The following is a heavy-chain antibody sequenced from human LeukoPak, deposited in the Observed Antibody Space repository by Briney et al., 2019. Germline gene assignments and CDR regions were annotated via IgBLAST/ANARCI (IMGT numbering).Heavy chain of an antibody. CDR2: ISDRSGST. D-gene: IGHD2-15*01. V-gene: IGHV3-21*01. J-gene: IGHJ4*02. CDR3: ARDGRYCSGGSCLYYFDY. CDR1: GFTFRSYS. Sequence: GGSLRLSCAASGFTFRSYSMNWVRQASGKGLEWVSGISDRSGSTYYADSVKGRFTISRDNAKNSLYLQMNSLRAEDTAVYYCARDGRYCSGGSCLYYFDYWGQGTLVTVSS.